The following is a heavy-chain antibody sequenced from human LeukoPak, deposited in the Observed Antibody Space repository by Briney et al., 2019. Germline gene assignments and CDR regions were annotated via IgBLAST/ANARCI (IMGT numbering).Heavy chain of an antibody. CDR2: IYWNDDK. V-gene: IGHV2-5*01. CDR3: ARRSGSYYVYWLDP. CDR1: GFSLSTSGVG. D-gene: IGHD1-26*01. Sequence: SGPTLVKPTQTLTLTCTFSGFSLSTSGVGVGWIRQPPGKALEWLALIYWNDDKRYSPSLKSRLTITKDTSKNQVVLTMTNMDPVDTATYYCARRSGSYYVYWLDPWGQGTLVTVSS. J-gene: IGHJ5*02.